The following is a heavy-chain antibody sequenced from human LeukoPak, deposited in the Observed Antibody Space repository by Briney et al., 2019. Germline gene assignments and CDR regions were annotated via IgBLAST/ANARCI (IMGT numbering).Heavy chain of an antibody. J-gene: IGHJ4*02. CDR3: ARGLTYYYDSSGYCFDY. CDR2: IYYSGST. V-gene: IGHV4-59*01. Sequence: PSETLSLTCTVSGGSISSYYWSWIRQPPGKGLEWIGYIYYSGSTNYNPSLKSRVTISVDTSKNQFSLKLSSVTAADTAVYYCARGLTYYYDSSGYCFDYSGQGTLVTVSS. D-gene: IGHD3-22*01. CDR1: GGSISSYY.